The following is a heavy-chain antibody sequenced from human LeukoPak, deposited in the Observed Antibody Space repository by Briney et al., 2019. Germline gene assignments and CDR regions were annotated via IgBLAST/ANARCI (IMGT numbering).Heavy chain of an antibody. CDR1: GGSISNYY. J-gene: IGHJ4*02. D-gene: IGHD5-24*01. CDR3: ARGARAGYSLEPFDY. Sequence: SETLSLTCTVSGGSISNYYWSWIRQPPGKGLEWIGYIYYSGSTKYNPSLKSRVTISVDTSKNQFSLKLSSVTAADTAVYYCARGARAGYSLEPFDYWGQGTLVTVSS. CDR2: IYYSGST. V-gene: IGHV4-59*08.